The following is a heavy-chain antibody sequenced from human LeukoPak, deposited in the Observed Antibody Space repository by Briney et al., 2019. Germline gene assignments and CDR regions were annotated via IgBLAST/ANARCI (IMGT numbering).Heavy chain of an antibody. J-gene: IGHJ4*02. Sequence: ASVKVSCKASGYTFTGYYMHWVRQAPGRGLEWMGWINPNSGGTNYAQKFQGRVTMTRDTSISTAYMELSRLRSDDTAVYYCARDQGYSTIIDYWGQGTLVTVSS. D-gene: IGHD6-13*01. V-gene: IGHV1-2*02. CDR1: GYTFTGYY. CDR2: INPNSGGT. CDR3: ARDQGYSTIIDY.